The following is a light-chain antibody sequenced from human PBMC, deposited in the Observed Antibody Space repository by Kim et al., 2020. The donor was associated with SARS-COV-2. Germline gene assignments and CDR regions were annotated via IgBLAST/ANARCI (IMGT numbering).Light chain of an antibody. J-gene: IGKJ1*01. CDR3: QQSYSTLRWT. CDR1: ESISTY. CDR2: ATS. Sequence: DIQMTQSTSSLSASVGDRVTITCRASESISTYLNWYQQKPGKAPKLLIYATSTLQSGVPSRFSGSGSGTDFTLTISSLHPEDFATYFCQQSYSTLRWTFGQGTKVDIK. V-gene: IGKV1-39*01.